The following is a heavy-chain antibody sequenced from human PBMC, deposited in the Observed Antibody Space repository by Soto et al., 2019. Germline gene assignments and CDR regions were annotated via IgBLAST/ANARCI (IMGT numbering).Heavy chain of an antibody. CDR1: GFTFSSYS. V-gene: IGHV3-48*02. CDR3: AAAYYDILTGYRSYYFDY. CDR2: ISSSSSTI. J-gene: IGHJ4*02. D-gene: IGHD3-9*01. Sequence: GGSLRLSCAASGFTFSSYSMNWVRQAPGKGLEWVSYISSSSSTIYYADSVKGRFTISRDNAKNSLYLQMNSLRDEDTAVFYFAAAYYDILTGYRSYYFDYWGQGTLVTVSS.